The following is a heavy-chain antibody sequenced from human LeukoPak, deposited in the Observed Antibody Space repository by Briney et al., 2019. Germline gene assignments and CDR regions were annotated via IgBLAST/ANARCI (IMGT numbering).Heavy chain of an antibody. J-gene: IGHJ6*02. CDR2: INPNSGGT. D-gene: IGHD6-6*01. Sequence: PGASVKVSCKASGYTFTGYYMHWVRQAPGQGLEWMGWINPNSGGTNYAQKFQGRVTMTEDTSTDTAYMELSSLRSEDTAVYYCATDLVAARPNPYYYYGMDVWGQGTTVTVSS. V-gene: IGHV1-2*02. CDR1: GYTFTGYY. CDR3: ATDLVAARPNPYYYYGMDV.